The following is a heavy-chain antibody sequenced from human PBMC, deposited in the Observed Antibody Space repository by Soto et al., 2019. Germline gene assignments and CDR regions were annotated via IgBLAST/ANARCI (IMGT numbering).Heavy chain of an antibody. CDR3: ARDMGCSSTSCYYYYYGMDV. CDR1: GFTFSSYA. V-gene: IGHV3-30-3*01. CDR2: ISYDGSNK. Sequence: GGSLRLSCAASGFTFSSYAMHWVRQAPGKGLEWVAVISYDGSNKYYADSVKGRFTISRDNSKNTLYLQMNSLRAEDTAVYYCARDMGCSSTSCYYYYYGMDVWGQGTTVTVSS. D-gene: IGHD2-2*01. J-gene: IGHJ6*02.